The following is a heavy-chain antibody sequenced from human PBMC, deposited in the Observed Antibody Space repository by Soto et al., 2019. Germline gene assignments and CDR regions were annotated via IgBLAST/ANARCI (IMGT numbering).Heavy chain of an antibody. CDR3: AQHRGYNWNYVYY. D-gene: IGHD1-20*01. Sequence: GGSLTLSCAASGFTFSSCAMSRVRQAPAQGLEWVSAINGSGGNTYYVDSVKGRFTSPRDSSKNTLYLQMNSLRAEDTALYYCAQHRGYNWNYVYYWGQGTLVTVSS. CDR1: GFTFSSCA. J-gene: IGHJ4*02. V-gene: IGHV3-23*01. CDR2: INGSGGNT.